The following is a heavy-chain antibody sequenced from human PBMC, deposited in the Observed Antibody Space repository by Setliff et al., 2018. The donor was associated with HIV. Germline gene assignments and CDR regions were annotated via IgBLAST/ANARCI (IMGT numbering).Heavy chain of an antibody. CDR3: ARGAREGAIVSYYYSYMDV. CDR1: GGSISSNNYY. D-gene: IGHD3-16*02. V-gene: IGHV4-39*07. Sequence: PSETLSLTCTVSGGSISSNNYYWGWIRQPPGKGLEWIGSICCSGSTYYNPSLKSRVTISVDTSKNQFSLKLSSVTAADTAVYDCARGAREGAIVSYYYSYMDVWGKGTTVTVSS. CDR2: ICCSGST. J-gene: IGHJ6*03.